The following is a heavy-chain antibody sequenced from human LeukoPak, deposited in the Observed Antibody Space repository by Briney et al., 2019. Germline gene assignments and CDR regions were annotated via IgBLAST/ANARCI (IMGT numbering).Heavy chain of an antibody. CDR3: ARAPTRNYIFDY. J-gene: IGHJ4*02. CDR2: IYYTGTT. D-gene: IGHD4-11*01. CDR1: GDSIISSGNY. V-gene: IGHV4-31*03. Sequence: PSETLSLTCTVSGDSIISSGNYWSWIRQHPGKGLEWTGYIYYTGTTYYNPSLKSRVTISVDTSKNQFSLTLRSVTAADTAVYYCARAPTRNYIFDYWGQGTLVTVSS.